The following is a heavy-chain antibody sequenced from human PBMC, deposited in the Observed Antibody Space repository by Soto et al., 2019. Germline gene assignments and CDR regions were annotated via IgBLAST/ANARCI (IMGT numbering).Heavy chain of an antibody. CDR1: GYTFNSYG. D-gene: IGHD3-22*01. V-gene: IGHV1-18*01. CDR3: ARDSSRDYYDCSGYWSRYYYDMDV. CDR2: ISAYNGDT. Sequence: ASVKVSCKASGYTFNSYGISWVRQAPGQGLEWMGWISAYNGDTNYAQKLQGRVTMTTDTSTSTAYMELRSLRSDDTAVYYCARDSSRDYYDCSGYWSRYYYDMDVWGQGTTVTVSS. J-gene: IGHJ6*02.